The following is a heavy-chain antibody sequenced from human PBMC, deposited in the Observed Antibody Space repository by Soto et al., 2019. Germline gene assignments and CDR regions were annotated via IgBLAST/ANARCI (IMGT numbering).Heavy chain of an antibody. V-gene: IGHV3-7*01. D-gene: IGHD3-3*01. J-gene: IGHJ4*02. Sequence: PGGSLRLSCAVSGFTFNSYWMSWVRQAPGKGLEWVANINQDGSEKYYVDSVKGRFTISRDNAKNSLYLQMSSLRAEDTAVYFCARDETYYDFWTGNYSFYFDHWGQGTLVTVSS. CDR1: GFTFNSYW. CDR2: INQDGSEK. CDR3: ARDETYYDFWTGNYSFYFDH.